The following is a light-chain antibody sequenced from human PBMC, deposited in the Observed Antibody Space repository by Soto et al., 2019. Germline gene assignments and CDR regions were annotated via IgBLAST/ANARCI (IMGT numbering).Light chain of an antibody. CDR1: QSVSSN. Sequence: EIVMTQSPATLSVSPGERATVSCRASQSVSSNLAGYQQKPGQAPRLLIYGASTRATGIRARFSRSGSGTEFTLTFGSLQSEGLAAGYGQEYYSGPRAFGQRATLEGK. CDR2: GAS. CDR3: QEYYSGPRA. J-gene: IGKJ2*01. V-gene: IGKV3-15*01.